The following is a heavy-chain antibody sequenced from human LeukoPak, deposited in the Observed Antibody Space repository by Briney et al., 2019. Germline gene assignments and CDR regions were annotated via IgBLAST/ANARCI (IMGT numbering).Heavy chain of an antibody. D-gene: IGHD5-12*01. Sequence: GGSLRLSCAASGFTFSGSAMTWVRQAPGKGLQWVSTITGSDDKTYYADSVKGRFTISRDFSKNMVHLHMNSLRVGDTAIYYCAKGPQLYSGYHPDYWGQGTLVTVSS. CDR2: ITGSDDKT. CDR3: AKGPQLYSGYHPDY. CDR1: GFTFSGSA. J-gene: IGHJ4*02. V-gene: IGHV3-23*01.